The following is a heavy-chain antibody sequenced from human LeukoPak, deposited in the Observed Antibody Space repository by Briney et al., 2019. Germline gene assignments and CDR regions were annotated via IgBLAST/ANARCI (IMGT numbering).Heavy chain of an antibody. CDR1: GCTFTSYA. CDR2: INTNTGNP. J-gene: IGHJ4*02. D-gene: IGHD3-3*01. CDR3: ARDPLYYDFWSGYYTEYDFDY. Sequence: ASVKVSCKASGCTFTSYAMNWVRQAPGQGLEWMGWINTNTGNPTYAQGFTGRFVFSLDTSVSTAYLQISSLKAEDTAVYYCARDPLYYDFWSGYYTEYDFDYWGQGTLVTVSS. V-gene: IGHV7-4-1*02.